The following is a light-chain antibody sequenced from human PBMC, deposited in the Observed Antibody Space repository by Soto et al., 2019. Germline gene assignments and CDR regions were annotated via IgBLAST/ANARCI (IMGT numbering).Light chain of an antibody. Sequence: DIQMTQAPSSLTASVGDRVTITCRARQSISSYLNGYQQKPGKAPKLLIYAASSMQREPPPTLRGSGSGTDFTLTISSLQPEDFATYYCQQCYSTPLTFGQGTKVDIK. CDR2: AAS. CDR1: QSISSY. CDR3: QQCYSTPLT. J-gene: IGKJ1*01. V-gene: IGKV1-39*01.